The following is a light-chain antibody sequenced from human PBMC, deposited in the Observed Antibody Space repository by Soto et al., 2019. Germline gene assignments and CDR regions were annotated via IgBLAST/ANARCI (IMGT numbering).Light chain of an antibody. J-gene: IGKJ3*01. V-gene: IGKV3-11*01. CDR1: QNIHNH. CDR2: DTS. CDR3: QQRSNWPLT. Sequence: EKLMSQSPATLSVSPGERVTLSCRASQNIHNHMSWFLQKPGQTPRLLIYDTSTRATGVPARFSGSGSGTDFTLTISSLEPEDFAVYYCQQRSNWPLTFGPGTKVDIK.